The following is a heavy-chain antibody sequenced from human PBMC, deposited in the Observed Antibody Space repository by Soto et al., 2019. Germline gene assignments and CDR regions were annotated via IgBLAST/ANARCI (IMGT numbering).Heavy chain of an antibody. CDR1: GYTFTSYA. V-gene: IGHV7-4-1*01. D-gene: IGHD1-26*01. J-gene: IGHJ6*02. CDR2: ISTNTGNQ. CDR3: ARGFGASHLDYYYYYGMDV. Sequence: ASVKVSCKASGYTFTSYAMNWVRQAPGQGLEWMGWISTNTGNQTYAQGFTGRFVFSLDTSVSTAYLQICSLKAEDTAVYYCARGFGASHLDYYYYYGMDVGGQGTTVTVSS.